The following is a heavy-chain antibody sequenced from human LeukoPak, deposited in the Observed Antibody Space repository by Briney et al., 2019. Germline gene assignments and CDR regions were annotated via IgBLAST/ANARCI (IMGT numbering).Heavy chain of an antibody. CDR1: GFTFRSYA. CDR3: ARNQWDTSGYYYSDQRRCVALDY. J-gene: IGHJ4*02. CDR2: ISGSGAST. Sequence: GGSLRLSCAASGFTFRSYALSWVRQAPGKGLEWVSAISGSGASTFYADSVKGRFTISRDSSKNTLYLQMNSLRAEDTAVYYCARNQWDTSGYYYSDQRRCVALDYWGQGTLVTVSS. D-gene: IGHD3-22*01. V-gene: IGHV3-23*01.